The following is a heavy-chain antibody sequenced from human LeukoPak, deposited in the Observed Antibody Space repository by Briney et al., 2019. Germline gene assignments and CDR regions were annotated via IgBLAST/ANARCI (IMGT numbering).Heavy chain of an antibody. Sequence: SETLSLTCTVSGGSISSYYWSWIRQPPGKGLEWIGYIYYSGSTNYNPSLKSRVTISVDTSKNQFSLKLSSVTAADTAVYYCARGLTMVRGVITLNWFDPWGQGTLVTVSS. D-gene: IGHD3-10*01. J-gene: IGHJ5*02. CDR3: ARGLTMVRGVITLNWFDP. V-gene: IGHV4-59*01. CDR1: GGSISSYY. CDR2: IYYSGST.